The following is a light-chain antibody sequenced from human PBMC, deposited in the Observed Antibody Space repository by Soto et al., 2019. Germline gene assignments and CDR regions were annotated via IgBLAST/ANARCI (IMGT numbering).Light chain of an antibody. CDR2: EVN. CDR1: STNIGVYNY. J-gene: IGLJ3*02. V-gene: IGLV2-14*01. CDR3: SSLTTSSTWV. Sequence: QSALTQPASVSGSPGQSITISCTGTSTNIGVYNYVSWYQQHPGKAPKLMIYEVNTRPSGISNRFSGSKSGNTASLTISGLQAEDEAEYYCSSLTTSSTWVFGGGTKLTVL.